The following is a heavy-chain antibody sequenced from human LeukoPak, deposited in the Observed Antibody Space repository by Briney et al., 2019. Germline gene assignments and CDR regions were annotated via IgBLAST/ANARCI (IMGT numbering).Heavy chain of an antibody. CDR2: ISAHNGNT. CDR3: ARGPSLVYYDSSGYYNY. V-gene: IGHV1-18*01. CDR1: GYTFTTYG. D-gene: IGHD3-22*01. Sequence: GASVKVSCKASGYTFTTYGISWVRQAPGQGLEWMGWISAHNGNTNYAQKFQGRVTMTTETSTNTAYMELRSLRSDDTAVYYCARGPSLVYYDSSGYYNYWGQGTLVTVSS. J-gene: IGHJ4*02.